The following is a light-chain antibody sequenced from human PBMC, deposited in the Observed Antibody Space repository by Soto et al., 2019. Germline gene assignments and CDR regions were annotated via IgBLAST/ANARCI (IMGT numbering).Light chain of an antibody. CDR3: CSYAGSSTYV. Sequence: QSALTQPASVSGSPGQSITISCTGTSSDVGSYNLVSCYQQHPGKAPKLMIYEGSKRPSGVSNRFSGSKSRNTASLTISGLQAEDEADYYCCSYAGSSTYVFGTGTKVTVL. V-gene: IGLV2-23*01. CDR2: EGS. J-gene: IGLJ1*01. CDR1: SSDVGSYNL.